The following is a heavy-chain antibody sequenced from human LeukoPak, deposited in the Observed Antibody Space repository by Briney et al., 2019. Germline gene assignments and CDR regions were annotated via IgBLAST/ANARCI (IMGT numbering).Heavy chain of an antibody. Sequence: GGSLRLSCAASGFTFNTYSMSWVRQAPGKGLEWVSYTSSGSSTIYYADSVKGRFTISRDNAKNSLYLQMNSLRDEDTAVYYCLSGNYYFDYWGQGTLVTVSS. D-gene: IGHD1-26*01. CDR1: GFTFNTYS. V-gene: IGHV3-48*02. CDR3: LSGNYYFDY. J-gene: IGHJ4*02. CDR2: TSSGSSTI.